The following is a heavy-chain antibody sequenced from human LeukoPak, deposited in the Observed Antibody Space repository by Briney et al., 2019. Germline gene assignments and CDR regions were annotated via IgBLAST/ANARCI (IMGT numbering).Heavy chain of an antibody. V-gene: IGHV3-7*01. D-gene: IGHD3-3*01. CDR3: ARDASAYY. J-gene: IGHJ4*02. CDR1: GFILSNYW. CDR2: IKPDGSEK. Sequence: PGGSLRLSCAASGFILSNYWMGWVRRAPGKGLEWVATIKPDGSEKYYVDSVKGRFTISRDNAKRSLFLQMGSLRAEDTAVYYCARDASAYYWGQGTLVTVSS.